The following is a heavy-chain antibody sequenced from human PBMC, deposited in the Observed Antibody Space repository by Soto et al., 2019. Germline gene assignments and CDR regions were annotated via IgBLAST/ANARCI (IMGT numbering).Heavy chain of an antibody. CDR3: ARRPHCSGGICYYGLDN. J-gene: IGHJ4*02. CDR2: INTNSGDT. Sequence: ASVKVSCKASGYTFAGYYMHWVRQAPGQGLEWMGWINTNSGDTQYAQKFQGRVTMTSDTSISTAYMELRSLRVDDTAVYYCARRPHCSGGICYYGLDNWGQGTLVTVSA. D-gene: IGHD2-15*01. V-gene: IGHV1-2*02. CDR1: GYTFAGYY.